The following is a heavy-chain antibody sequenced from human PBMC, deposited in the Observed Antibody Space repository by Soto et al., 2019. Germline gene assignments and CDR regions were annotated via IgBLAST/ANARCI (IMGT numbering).Heavy chain of an antibody. Sequence: GESLKISCKGSGYSFTSYWIGWVRQMPGKGLEWMGIIYPGDSDTRYSPSFQGQVTISADKSISTAYLQWSSLKASDTAMYYCARKVAALTPYYYYYGMDVWGQGTTVTVS. J-gene: IGHJ6*02. CDR1: GYSFTSYW. V-gene: IGHV5-51*01. CDR3: ARKVAALTPYYYYYGMDV. D-gene: IGHD6-6*01. CDR2: IYPGDSDT.